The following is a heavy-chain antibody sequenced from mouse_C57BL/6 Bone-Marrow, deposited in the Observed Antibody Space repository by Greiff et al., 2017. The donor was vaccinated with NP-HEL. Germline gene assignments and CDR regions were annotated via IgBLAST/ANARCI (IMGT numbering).Heavy chain of an antibody. V-gene: IGHV5-17*01. CDR2: TSSGSSTI. CDR1: GFTFSDYG. CDR3: ARRYRGLYYYAMDY. Sequence: EVKLVESGGGLVKPGGSLKLSCAASGFTFSDYGMHWVRQAPEKGLEWVAYTSSGSSTIYYADTVKGRFTISRDNAKNTLFLQMTSLRSEDTAMYYCARRYRGLYYYAMDYWGQGTSVTVSS. D-gene: IGHD2-12*01. J-gene: IGHJ4*01.